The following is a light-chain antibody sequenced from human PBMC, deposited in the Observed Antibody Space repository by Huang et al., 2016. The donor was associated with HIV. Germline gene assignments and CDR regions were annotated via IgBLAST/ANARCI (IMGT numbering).Light chain of an antibody. CDR3: MQGTHWPPT. CDR2: KVS. CDR1: QSRELSDGNTY. Sequence: DVVMTQSPLSLPVTLGQPASISCRSSQSRELSDGNTYLNWFQQRPGQSPRRLIYKVSNRDSGVPDRFSGSGSGTDFTLKISRVEAEDVGIYYCMQGTHWPPTFGQGTKVEVK. V-gene: IGKV2-30*02. J-gene: IGKJ1*01.